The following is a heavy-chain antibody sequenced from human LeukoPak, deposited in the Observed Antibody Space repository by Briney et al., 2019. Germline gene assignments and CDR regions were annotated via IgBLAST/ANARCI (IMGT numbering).Heavy chain of an antibody. CDR1: GGSLSSTSYY. Sequence: SETLSLICTVSGGSLSSTSYYWGWIRQPRGKGLEWIGSIYYSGRTYCNPSLTSRVTISVDPSKNQFSLKLSSVTAADTAVYYCARGPTLDPYFDYWGQGTLVTVSS. CDR3: ARGPTLDPYFDY. V-gene: IGHV4-39*07. CDR2: IYYSGRT. D-gene: IGHD3-9*01. J-gene: IGHJ4*02.